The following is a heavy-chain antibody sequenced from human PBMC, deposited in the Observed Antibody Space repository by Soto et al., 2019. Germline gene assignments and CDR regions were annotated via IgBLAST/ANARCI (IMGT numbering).Heavy chain of an antibody. J-gene: IGHJ4*02. CDR1: GFTFNNYA. D-gene: IGHD3-10*01. Sequence: EVQLLESGGGLVQPGGSLRLSCAASGFTFNNYAMTWVRQAPGKGLEWVSAISGGGDTTSYADSVKGRFTVSRDGSKHTLYLQMSSVRAADTALYYCAKGRGGSGSLTPRFDFWGQGTLVTVSS. CDR2: ISGGGDTT. V-gene: IGHV3-23*01. CDR3: AKGRGGSGSLTPRFDF.